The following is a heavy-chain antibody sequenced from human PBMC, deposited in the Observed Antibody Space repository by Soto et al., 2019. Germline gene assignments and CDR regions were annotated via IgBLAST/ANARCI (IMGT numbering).Heavy chain of an antibody. J-gene: IGHJ6*03. CDR1: GGSISSYY. D-gene: IGHD1-26*01. CDR3: ASREVGLAPYYYMDV. CDR2: IYYSGST. Sequence: SSETLSLTCTVSGGSISSYYWSRIRQPPGKGLEWIGYIYYSGSTNYNPSLKSRVTISVDTSKNQFSLKLSSVTAADTAVYYCASREVGLAPYYYMDVWGKGTTVTVSS. V-gene: IGHV4-59*01.